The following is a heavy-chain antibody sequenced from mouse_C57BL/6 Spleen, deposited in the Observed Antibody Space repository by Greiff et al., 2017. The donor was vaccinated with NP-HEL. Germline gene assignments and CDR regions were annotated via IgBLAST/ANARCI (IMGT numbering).Heavy chain of an antibody. CDR3: ARLGGSGDY. CDR1: GYTFTSYW. J-gene: IGHJ2*01. D-gene: IGHD1-1*01. CDR2: IDPSDSYT. V-gene: IGHV1-69*01. Sequence: QVQLQQPGAELVMPGASVKLSCKASGYTFTSYWMHWVKQRPGQGLEWIGEIDPSDSYTNYNQKFKGKSTLTVDKSSSTAYMQLSSLTSEDSAVYYCARLGGSGDYWGQGTTLTVSS.